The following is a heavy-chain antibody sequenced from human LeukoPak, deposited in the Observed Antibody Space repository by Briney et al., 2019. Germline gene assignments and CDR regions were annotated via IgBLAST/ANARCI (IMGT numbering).Heavy chain of an antibody. CDR3: AREKQWLAREVFDP. J-gene: IGHJ5*02. Sequence: ASVKVSCKASGYTFTGYYMHWVRQAPGQGLEWMGRINPNSGGTNYAQKFQDRVTMTRDTSISTAYMELSRLRSDDTAVYYCAREKQWLAREVFDPWGQGTLVTVSS. CDR2: INPNSGGT. V-gene: IGHV1-2*06. CDR1: GYTFTGYY. D-gene: IGHD6-19*01.